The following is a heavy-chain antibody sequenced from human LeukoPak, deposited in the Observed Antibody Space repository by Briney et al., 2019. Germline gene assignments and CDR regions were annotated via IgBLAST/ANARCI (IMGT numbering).Heavy chain of an antibody. Sequence: ASVKVSCKASGYTFTTYAITWVRQAPGQGLEWMGWISSYNGNTIYAQKLQGRVTLTTDTSTSTGYMELRSLRSDDTAVYYCAREGFNRKYHYWGQETQVTVSS. CDR2: ISSYNGNT. D-gene: IGHD2/OR15-2a*01. J-gene: IGHJ4*02. CDR1: GYTFTTYA. V-gene: IGHV1-18*01. CDR3: AREGFNRKYHY.